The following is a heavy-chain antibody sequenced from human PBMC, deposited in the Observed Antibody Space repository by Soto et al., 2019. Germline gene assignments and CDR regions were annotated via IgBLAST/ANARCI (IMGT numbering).Heavy chain of an antibody. CDR1: GFTFSSYA. J-gene: IGHJ4*02. Sequence: HPGGSLRLSCAASGFTFSSYAMHWVRQAPGKGLEWVAVISYDGSNKYYADSVKGRFTISRDNSKNTLYLQMNSLRAEDTAVYYCASLHSSGWYYFDYWGQGTLVTVSS. CDR2: ISYDGSNK. V-gene: IGHV3-30-3*01. D-gene: IGHD6-19*01. CDR3: ASLHSSGWYYFDY.